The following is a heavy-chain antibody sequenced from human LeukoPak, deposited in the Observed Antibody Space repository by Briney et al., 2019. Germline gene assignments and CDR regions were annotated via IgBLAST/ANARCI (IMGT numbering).Heavy chain of an antibody. CDR3: AKSSRATVTTTPLDY. J-gene: IGHJ4*02. V-gene: IGHV3-33*06. D-gene: IGHD4-17*01. CDR1: GFTFSSYE. CDR2: IWYDGSNK. Sequence: GGSLRLSCAASGFTFSSYEMNWVRQAPGKGLEWVAVIWYDGSNKYYADSVKGRFTISRDNSKNTLYLQMNSLRAEDTAVYYCAKSSRATVTTTPLDYWGQGTLVTVSS.